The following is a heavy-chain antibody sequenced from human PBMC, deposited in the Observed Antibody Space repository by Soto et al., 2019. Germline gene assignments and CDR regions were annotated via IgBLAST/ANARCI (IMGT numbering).Heavy chain of an antibody. CDR1: GGSFSGYY. J-gene: IGHJ4*02. D-gene: IGHD4-17*01. CDR2: INHSGST. V-gene: IGHV4-34*01. Sequence: PSETLSLTCAVYGGSFSGYYWSWIRQPPGKGLEWIGEINHSGSTNYNPSLKSRVTISVDTSKNQFSLKLSSVTAADTAVYYCARGRYGDYVDYWGQGTLVTVSS. CDR3: ARGRYGDYVDY.